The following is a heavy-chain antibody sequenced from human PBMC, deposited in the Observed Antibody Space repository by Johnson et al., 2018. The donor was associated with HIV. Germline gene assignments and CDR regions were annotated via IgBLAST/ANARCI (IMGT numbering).Heavy chain of an antibody. CDR2: IKSKTDGGTP. Sequence: VQLVESGGGLVKPGGSLRLSCAASGFTFSNAWMSWVRQAPGTGLEWVGRIKSKTDGGTPDYAAPVKGRFTISRDDSKNTLYLQMNSLKTEDTAVYYCTTEKQAPRAFDIWGQGTMVTVSS. V-gene: IGHV3-15*01. CDR1: GFTFSNAW. J-gene: IGHJ3*02. CDR3: TTEKQAPRAFDI.